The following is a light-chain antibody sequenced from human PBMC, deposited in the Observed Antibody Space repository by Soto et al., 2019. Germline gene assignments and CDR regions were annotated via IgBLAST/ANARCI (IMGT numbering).Light chain of an antibody. CDR1: QSISSY. Sequence: IQLTQSPSSLPSSVGDRVTLTCRASQSISSYLNWYQQKPGKAPKLLSYKASTLKSGVPSRFSGSGSGTEFTLTISSLQPDDFATYYCQHYNSYSEAFGQGTKVDIK. CDR3: QHYNSYSEA. J-gene: IGKJ1*01. CDR2: KAS. V-gene: IGKV1-5*03.